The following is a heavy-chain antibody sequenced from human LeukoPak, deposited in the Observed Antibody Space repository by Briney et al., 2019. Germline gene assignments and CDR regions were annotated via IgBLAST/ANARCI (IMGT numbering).Heavy chain of an antibody. Sequence: GESLKISCKGSGYSFTSYWIGWVRQMPGKGLEWMGIIYPGDSDTKYSPSFQGQVTISADKSINTAYLQWSSLQASDTAMYYCARREGGGLCRVDYWGQGTLVTVSS. CDR1: GYSFTSYW. V-gene: IGHV5-51*01. J-gene: IGHJ4*02. CDR2: IYPGDSDT. CDR3: ARREGGGLCRVDY. D-gene: IGHD2-8*02.